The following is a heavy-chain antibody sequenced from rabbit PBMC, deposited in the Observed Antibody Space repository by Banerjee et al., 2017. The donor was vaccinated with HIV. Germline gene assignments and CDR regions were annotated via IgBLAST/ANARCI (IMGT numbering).Heavy chain of an antibody. CDR1: GFTISNYW. V-gene: IGHV1S7*01. Sequence: QLEESGGRLVQPGGSLTLSCKAYGFTISNYWMNWVRQAPGKGLEWIGIIYPITETTYYANWVNGRFTISSDNAQNTVDLQMNSLTAADTATYFCVRGASSSGYYSLRGPGTLVTVS. CDR2: IYPITETT. D-gene: IGHD1-1*01. CDR3: VRGASSSGYYSL. J-gene: IGHJ4*01.